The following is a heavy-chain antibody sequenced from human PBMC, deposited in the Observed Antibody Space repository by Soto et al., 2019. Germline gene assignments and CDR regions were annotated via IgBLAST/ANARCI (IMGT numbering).Heavy chain of an antibody. D-gene: IGHD6-19*01. Sequence: GGSLRLSCAASGFTFSSYGMHWVRQAPGKGLEWVAVISYDGSNKYYADSVKGRFTISRDNSKNTLYLQMNSLRAEDTAVYYCARSSGWLNWFDPWGQGTLVTVSS. CDR3: ARSSGWLNWFDP. CDR2: ISYDGSNK. V-gene: IGHV3-30*03. CDR1: GFTFSSYG. J-gene: IGHJ5*02.